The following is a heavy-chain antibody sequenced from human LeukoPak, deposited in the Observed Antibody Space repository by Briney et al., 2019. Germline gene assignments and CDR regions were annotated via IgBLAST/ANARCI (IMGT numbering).Heavy chain of an antibody. CDR2: ISSSSSYI. CDR1: GFTFSSYS. Sequence: GGSLRLSCAASGFTFSSYSMNWVRQAPGRGLEWVSSISSSSSYIYYADSVKGRFTISRDNAKNSLYLQMNSLRAEDTAVYYCARGPRGIVATTTDYWGQGTLVTVSS. D-gene: IGHD5-12*01. J-gene: IGHJ4*02. V-gene: IGHV3-21*01. CDR3: ARGPRGIVATTTDY.